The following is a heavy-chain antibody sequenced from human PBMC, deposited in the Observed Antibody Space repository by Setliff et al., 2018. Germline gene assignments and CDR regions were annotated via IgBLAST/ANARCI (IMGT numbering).Heavy chain of an antibody. V-gene: IGHV3-23*01. CDR1: GFTFSTYV. CDR2: IHGEGINT. D-gene: IGHD1-26*01. Sequence: SGGSLRLSCAASGFTFSTYVMTWVRQAPGKGLEWVSSIHGEGINTYYADSVEGRFTISRDNSKNTLFLQMNSLRADDTAVYYCMKKIIAGGGPPYDYFDYWGQGTLVTVSS. J-gene: IGHJ4*02. CDR3: MKKIIAGGGPPYDYFDY.